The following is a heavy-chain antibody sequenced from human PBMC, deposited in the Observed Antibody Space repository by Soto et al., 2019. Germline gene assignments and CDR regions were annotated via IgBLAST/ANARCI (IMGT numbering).Heavy chain of an antibody. CDR3: AKERPYSVASFFDY. V-gene: IGHV3-30*18. Sequence: QVQLVDSGGGVVQPGRSLRLSCAASGFTFTTYGMHWVRRAPGKGLEWVAVISYDGSHAYYADSVKGRFTISRDNSKNTLYLQINSLRAEDTAVYYCAKERPYSVASFFDYWGRGTLVTVSS. J-gene: IGHJ4*02. CDR2: ISYDGSHA. D-gene: IGHD1-26*01. CDR1: GFTFTTYG.